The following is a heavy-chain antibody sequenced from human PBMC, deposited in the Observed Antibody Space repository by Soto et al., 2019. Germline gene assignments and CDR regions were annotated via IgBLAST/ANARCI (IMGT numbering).Heavy chain of an antibody. D-gene: IGHD6-13*01. Sequence: QVQLQESGPGLVKPSETLSLTCTVSGGSISSYYWSWIRQPPGKGLEWIGYIYYNGSTNYNPSLKSRVTISVDTSKNQFSLKLSSVTAADTAVYYCARGYSSLWGQGTLVTVSS. J-gene: IGHJ4*02. CDR1: GGSISSYY. CDR2: IYYNGST. CDR3: ARGYSSL. V-gene: IGHV4-59*01.